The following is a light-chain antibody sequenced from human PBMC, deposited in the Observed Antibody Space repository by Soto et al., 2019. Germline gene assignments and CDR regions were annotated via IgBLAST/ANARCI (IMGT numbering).Light chain of an antibody. CDR3: QQSYSIPQT. V-gene: IGKV1-39*01. Sequence: EIQMTQSPSSLSASVGDRVTITCRASQSVSSYLNWYQQKPGKAPNLLIYAASSLQSGVPSRFSASGSGTDFTLTISSLQPEDFATYFCQQSYSIPQTFGQGTKLEIK. CDR2: AAS. CDR1: QSVSSY. J-gene: IGKJ2*01.